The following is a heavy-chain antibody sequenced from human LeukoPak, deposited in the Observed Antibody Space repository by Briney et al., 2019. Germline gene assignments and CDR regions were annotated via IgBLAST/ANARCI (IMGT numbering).Heavy chain of an antibody. CDR2: IYYSGNT. CDR3: ARLGHHYYESSGYTYYFDR. Sequence: SETLSLTCTVSDGSISSRSYYWGWIRQPPGKGLEWIGTIYYSGNTHYNPSLQSRVTISVDTSKNLFSLKLNSVTAADTAVFYCARLGHHYYESSGYTYYFDRWGQGTLVTVSS. J-gene: IGHJ4*02. V-gene: IGHV4-39*01. CDR1: DGSISSRSYY. D-gene: IGHD3-22*01.